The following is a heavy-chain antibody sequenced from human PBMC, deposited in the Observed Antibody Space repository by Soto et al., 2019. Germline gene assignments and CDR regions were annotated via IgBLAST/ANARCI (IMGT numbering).Heavy chain of an antibody. Sequence: SETLSLTCPFSGCSISSGDYYWSWIRQHPGKGLEWIGYIYYSRSTYYNPSLKSRVTISVDTSKNQFSLKLNSVTAADTAVYYCARWWSGSRQGFDPWGQGTLVTVSS. V-gene: IGHV4-31*03. D-gene: IGHD3-3*01. CDR2: IYYSRST. J-gene: IGHJ5*02. CDR1: GCSISSGDYY. CDR3: ARWWSGSRQGFDP.